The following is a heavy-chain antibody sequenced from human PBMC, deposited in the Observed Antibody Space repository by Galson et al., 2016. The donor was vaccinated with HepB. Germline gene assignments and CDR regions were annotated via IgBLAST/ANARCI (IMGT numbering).Heavy chain of an antibody. CDR2: IWYDGINK. Sequence: SLRLSCAASGFTFSTYGMHWVRQAPGKGLEWVAGIWYDGINKYYADSVKGRFTISRDNSKNTLYLQMNSLRAEDTAVYYCARDLSGRSGLDYWGQGTLVTVPS. CDR3: ARDLSGRSGLDY. J-gene: IGHJ4*02. D-gene: IGHD2/OR15-2a*01. V-gene: IGHV3-33*01. CDR1: GFTFSTYG.